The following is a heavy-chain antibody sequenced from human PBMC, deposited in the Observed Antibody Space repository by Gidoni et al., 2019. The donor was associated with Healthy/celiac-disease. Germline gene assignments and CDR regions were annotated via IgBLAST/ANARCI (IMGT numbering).Heavy chain of an antibody. CDR3: ARDNQRQDSSSWYSYYYYGMDV. Sequence: EVQLVESGGGLVQPGGSLRLSCAASGFTFSSYSMNWVRQAPGKGLEWVSYISSSSSTIYYADSVKGRFTISRDNAKNSLYLQMNSLRDEDTAVYYCARDNQRQDSSSWYSYYYYGMDVWGQGTTVTVPS. D-gene: IGHD6-13*01. V-gene: IGHV3-48*02. CDR1: GFTFSSYS. J-gene: IGHJ6*02. CDR2: ISSSSSTI.